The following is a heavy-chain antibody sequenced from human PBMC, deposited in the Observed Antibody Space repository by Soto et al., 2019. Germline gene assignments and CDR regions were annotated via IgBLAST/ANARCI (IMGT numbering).Heavy chain of an antibody. D-gene: IGHD3-22*01. Sequence: EVQLVESGGGLVQPGGSLRLSCAASGFTFSTYEMNWVRQAPGKGLEWVSYISSSGGIIHYGDSVKGRVTISRDNAKNSLYRQMSSLRAEDTAVYYCARRGLGYDYESGGYEVSLDAFDIWGQGTMVAVSS. V-gene: IGHV3-48*03. CDR2: ISSSGGII. CDR3: ARRGLGYDYESGGYEVSLDAFDI. J-gene: IGHJ3*02. CDR1: GFTFSTYE.